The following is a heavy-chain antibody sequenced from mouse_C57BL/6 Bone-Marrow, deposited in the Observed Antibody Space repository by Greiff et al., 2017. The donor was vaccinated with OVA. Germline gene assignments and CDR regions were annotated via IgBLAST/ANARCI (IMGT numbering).Heavy chain of an antibody. CDR3: ARRGPYYAMDY. J-gene: IGHJ4*01. CDR1: GYTFTSYW. CDR2: IYPGSGST. V-gene: IGHV1-55*01. Sequence: QVQLKQPGAELVKPGASVKMSCKASGYTFTSYWITWVKQRPGQGLEWIGDIYPGSGSTNYNEKFKSKATLTVDTSSSTAYMQLSSLTSEDSAVYYCARRGPYYAMDYWGQGTSVTVSS.